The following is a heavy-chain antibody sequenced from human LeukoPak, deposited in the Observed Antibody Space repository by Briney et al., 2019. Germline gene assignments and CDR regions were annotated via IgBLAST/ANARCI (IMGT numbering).Heavy chain of an antibody. D-gene: IGHD3-22*01. CDR1: GYTFTSYD. V-gene: IGHV1-8*01. CDR2: MNPNSGNT. J-gene: IGHJ4*02. Sequence: GASVKVSYKASGYTFTSYDINWVRQATGQGLEWMGWMNPNSGNTGYAQKFQGRVTMTRNTSISTAYMELSSLRSEDTAVYYCARAHYDSSGQYYFDYWGQGTLVTVSS. CDR3: ARAHYDSSGQYYFDY.